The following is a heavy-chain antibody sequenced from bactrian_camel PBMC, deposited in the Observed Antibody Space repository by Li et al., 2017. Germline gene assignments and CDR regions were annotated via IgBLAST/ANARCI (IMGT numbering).Heavy chain of an antibody. D-gene: IGHD3*01. CDR3: ATDHDLRLRTVLGAKGTYNY. CDR2: LYRAGSTATA. CDR1: GFTLSSMS. Sequence: QLVESGGGLVQPGGSLRLSCTASGFTLSSMSMSWVRQAPGRGLEWVCGLYRAGSTATAIYAASVKGRFIISRDNAKNTLYLQMNSLKSEDTALYYCATDHDLRLRTVLGAKGTYNYWGQGTQVTVS. J-gene: IGHJ4*01. V-gene: IGHV3-2*01.